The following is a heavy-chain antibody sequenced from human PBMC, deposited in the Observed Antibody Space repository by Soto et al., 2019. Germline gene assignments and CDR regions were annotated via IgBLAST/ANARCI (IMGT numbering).Heavy chain of an antibody. CDR1: GFSLSTSGVG. Sequence: QITLKESGPTLVKPTQTLTLTCTFSGFSLSTSGVGVGWFRQPPGKALEWLALIYWDDDKRYSPSLKSRLTITKDTSKNQVVLTVTSMGTVDTATYYCAHRRLGIAVTGTFDYWCQGTLVTVSS. V-gene: IGHV2-5*02. D-gene: IGHD6-19*01. CDR3: AHRRLGIAVTGTFDY. J-gene: IGHJ4*02. CDR2: IYWDDDK.